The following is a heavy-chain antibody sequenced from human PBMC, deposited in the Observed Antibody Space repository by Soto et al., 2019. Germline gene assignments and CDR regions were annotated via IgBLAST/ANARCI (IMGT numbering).Heavy chain of an antibody. CDR1: GGSISSGGYS. V-gene: IGHV4-30-2*01. Sequence: QLQLQESGSGLVKPSQTLSLTCAVSGGSISSGGYSWSWIRQPPGKGLEWIGYIYHSGSTYYNPSLKSRVTISVDRSKNQFSLKLSSVPAADTAVDYCASVAARDDNWFDPWGQGTLVTVSS. CDR2: IYHSGST. J-gene: IGHJ5*02. CDR3: ASVAARDDNWFDP. D-gene: IGHD6-6*01.